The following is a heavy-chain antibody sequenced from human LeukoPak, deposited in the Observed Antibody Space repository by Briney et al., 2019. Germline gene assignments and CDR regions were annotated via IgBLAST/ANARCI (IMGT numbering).Heavy chain of an antibody. CDR3: ARDPVHCSGGSCYSLPSYYYYMDV. D-gene: IGHD2-15*01. CDR1: GGTFSSYA. CDR2: IIPIFGTA. V-gene: IGHV1-69*05. Sequence: SVKVSCKASGGTFSSYAISWVRQAPGQGLEWMGGIIPIFGTANYAQKLQGRVTITTDESTSTDYMELSSLRSEDTAVYYCARDPVHCSGGSCYSLPSYYYYMDVWGKGTTVTVSS. J-gene: IGHJ6*03.